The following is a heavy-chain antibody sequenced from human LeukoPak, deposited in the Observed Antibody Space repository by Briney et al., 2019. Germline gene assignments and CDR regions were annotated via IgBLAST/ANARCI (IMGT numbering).Heavy chain of an antibody. Sequence: PSETLSLTCTVSGGSIRSSCYYWGWLRQPPGKGLEWIGSIYYSGRTYYNPSLKSRVTISVDTSKNQFSLKLSSVTAAATAVYYCARDLYSSSWYVHELGDYWGQGTLVTVSS. CDR1: GGSIRSSCYY. CDR3: ARDLYSSSWYVHELGDY. V-gene: IGHV4-39*07. J-gene: IGHJ4*02. CDR2: IYYSGRT. D-gene: IGHD6-13*01.